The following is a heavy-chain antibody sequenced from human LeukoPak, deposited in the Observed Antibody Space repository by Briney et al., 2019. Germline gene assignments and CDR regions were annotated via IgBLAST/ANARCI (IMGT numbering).Heavy chain of an antibody. CDR3: ARDKSGSSGWYSYFDY. D-gene: IGHD6-19*01. Sequence: ASVKVSCKASGYAFTGYYMHWVRQAPGQGLEWMGWINPNSGDTNYAQKFQGRVTMTRDTSISTAYMELSRLRSDDTAVYYCARDKSGSSGWYSYFDYWGQGTLVTVSS. CDR2: INPNSGDT. CDR1: GYAFTGYY. V-gene: IGHV1-2*02. J-gene: IGHJ4*02.